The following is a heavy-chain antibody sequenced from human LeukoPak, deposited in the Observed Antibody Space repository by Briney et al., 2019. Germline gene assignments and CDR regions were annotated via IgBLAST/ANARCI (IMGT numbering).Heavy chain of an antibody. Sequence: GASVKVSCKASGYTFTTYDINWVRQATGQGLEWMGWMNPNSGNTGYAQKFQGRVTITRDTSASTAYMELSSLRAEDTAVYYCASRAIDWYRDSNWFDPWGQGTLVTVSS. CDR1: GYTFTTYD. V-gene: IGHV1-8*01. CDR2: MNPNSGNT. D-gene: IGHD3-9*01. J-gene: IGHJ5*02. CDR3: ASRAIDWYRDSNWFDP.